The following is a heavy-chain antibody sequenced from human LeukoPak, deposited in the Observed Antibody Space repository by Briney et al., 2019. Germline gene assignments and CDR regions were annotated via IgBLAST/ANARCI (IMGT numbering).Heavy chain of an antibody. CDR1: GFTFSSYA. J-gene: IGHJ6*02. CDR3: ARLLSSSSTTYYYYGMDV. V-gene: IGHV3-30-3*01. CDR2: ISYDGSNK. Sequence: GSLRLSCAASGFTFSSYAMHWVRQAPGKGLEWVAVISYDGSNKYYADSAKGRFTISRDNSKNTLYLQMNSLRAEDTAVYYCARLLSSSSTTYYYYGMDVWGQGTTVTVSS. D-gene: IGHD6-6*01.